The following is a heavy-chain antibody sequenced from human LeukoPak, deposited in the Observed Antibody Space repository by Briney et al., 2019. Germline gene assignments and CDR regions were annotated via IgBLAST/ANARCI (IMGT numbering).Heavy chain of an antibody. V-gene: IGHV4-61*08. D-gene: IGHD3-10*01. CDR1: GDSISSGDYY. Sequence: PSETLSLTCTVSGDSISSGDYYWSCIRQPPGKGLECIGYIYYTGTTDYNPSLKSRVTMSVDTSKNQFSLKLSSVTTADTAVYYCAREGHYYASGSGAFDIWGQGTMITVSS. J-gene: IGHJ3*02. CDR2: IYYTGTT. CDR3: AREGHYYASGSGAFDI.